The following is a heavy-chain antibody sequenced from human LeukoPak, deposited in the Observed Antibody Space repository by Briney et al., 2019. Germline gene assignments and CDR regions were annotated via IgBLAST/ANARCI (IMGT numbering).Heavy chain of an antibody. D-gene: IGHD2-2*01. CDR1: GFTFDDFA. CDR2: ISWNSKNI. Sequence: SGGSLRLSCVAPGFTFDDFALHWVRQAPGKGLEWVSLISWNSKNIAYADSVWGRFTISRDSVKNSLHREMNSLRPEDTAFYYCAKEHGVVGHFYSWGRGTLVTVSS. V-gene: IGHV3-9*01. J-gene: IGHJ4*02. CDR3: AKEHGVVGHFYS.